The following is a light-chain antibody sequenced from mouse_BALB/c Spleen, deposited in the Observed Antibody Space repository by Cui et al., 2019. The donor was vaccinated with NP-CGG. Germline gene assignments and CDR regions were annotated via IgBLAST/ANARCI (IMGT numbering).Light chain of an antibody. CDR1: TGAVTTSNY. V-gene: IGLV1*01. Sequence: QAVVTQESALTTSPGETVTLTCRSSTGAVTTSNYANWVQEKPDHLFTGLIGGTNNRAPGFPARFSGSLIGDKAALTSTGAQTEDEAIYFCALWYSNHWVFGGGTKLTVL. CDR3: ALWYSNHWV. J-gene: IGLJ1*01. CDR2: GTN.